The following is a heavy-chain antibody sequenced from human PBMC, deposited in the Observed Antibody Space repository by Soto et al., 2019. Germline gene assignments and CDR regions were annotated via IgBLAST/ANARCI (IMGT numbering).Heavy chain of an antibody. V-gene: IGHV4-39*01. D-gene: IGHD6-6*01. J-gene: IGHJ4*02. CDR1: GGSISSGGYY. CDR3: ARRDSSLAYFDY. CDR2: IYYSGST. Sequence: SETLSLTCTVSGGSISSGGYYWSWIRQHPGKGLEWIGNIYYSGSTYYNPSLKSRVTISVDTSKNQFSLKLSSVTAADTAVYYCARRDSSLAYFDYWGQGTLVTVSS.